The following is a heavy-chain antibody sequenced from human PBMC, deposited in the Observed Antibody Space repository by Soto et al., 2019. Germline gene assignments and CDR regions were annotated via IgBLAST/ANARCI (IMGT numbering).Heavy chain of an antibody. Sequence: SETLSLTCTVSGGSISSSSYFWGWIRQPPGKGLEWIGSISYSGSTNFNPSLKSRVTISVDTSKNQFSLKLNSVTAADTAVYYCARHAGSSYYYNMDVGGKGTTVTVAS. D-gene: IGHD6-13*01. CDR1: GGSISSSSYF. J-gene: IGHJ6*03. CDR3: ARHAGSSYYYNMDV. CDR2: ISYSGST. V-gene: IGHV4-39*01.